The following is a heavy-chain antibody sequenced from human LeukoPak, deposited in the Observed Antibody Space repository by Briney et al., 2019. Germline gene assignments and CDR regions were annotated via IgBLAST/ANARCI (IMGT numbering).Heavy chain of an antibody. CDR3: ARVNGEMATKGLDY. CDR1: GYTFTGYY. V-gene: IGHV1-2*02. D-gene: IGHD5-24*01. J-gene: IGHJ4*02. CDR2: INPNSGGT. Sequence: ASVKVSCKASGYTFTGYYMHWVRQAPGQGLEWMGWINPNSGGTNYAQKFQGRVIMTRDTSISTAYMELSRLRSDDTAVYYCARVNGEMATKGLDYWGQGTLVTVSS.